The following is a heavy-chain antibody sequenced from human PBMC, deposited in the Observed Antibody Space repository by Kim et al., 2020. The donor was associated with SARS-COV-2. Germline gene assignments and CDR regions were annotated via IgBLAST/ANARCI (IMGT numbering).Heavy chain of an antibody. CDR1: GFTFSDYY. V-gene: IGHV3-11*01. D-gene: IGHD5-12*01. J-gene: IGHJ4*02. CDR3: ARSGYSGYDDGDDVDY. Sequence: GGSLRLSCAASGFTFSDYYMRWIRQAPGKGLEWVSYISSSGSNIYYADSVKGRFTISRDNAKNTLYLQMNSLRAEDTAVYYCARSGYSGYDDGDDVDYWGQGTLVTVSS. CDR2: ISSSGSNI.